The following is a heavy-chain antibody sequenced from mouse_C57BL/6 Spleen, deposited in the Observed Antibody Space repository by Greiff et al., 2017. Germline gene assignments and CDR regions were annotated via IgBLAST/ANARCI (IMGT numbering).Heavy chain of an antibody. D-gene: IGHD2-4*01. J-gene: IGHJ2*01. CDR1: GYTFTSYG. V-gene: IGHV1-58*01. Sequence: VQLQQSGAELVRPGSSVKMSCKTSGYTFTSYGINWVKQRPGQGLEWIGYIYLGNGYTEYNEKFKGKATLTSDTSSSTAYMQLSSLTSEDSAIYFCARSLYYDYEGYYFDYWGQGTTLTVSS. CDR2: IYLGNGYT. CDR3: ARSLYYDYEGYYFDY.